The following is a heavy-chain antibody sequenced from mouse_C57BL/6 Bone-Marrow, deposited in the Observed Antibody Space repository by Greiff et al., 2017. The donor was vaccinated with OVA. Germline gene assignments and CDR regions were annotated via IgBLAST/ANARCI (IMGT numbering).Heavy chain of an antibody. V-gene: IGHV1-55*01. CDR3: ASPDYDGRYAMDY. CDR1: GYTFTSYW. J-gene: IGHJ4*01. D-gene: IGHD2-4*01. Sequence: QVQLQQPGAELVKPGASVKMSCKASGYTFTSYWITWVKQRPGQGLEWIGDIYPGSGSTNYNENFKSKATLTVDTSSSTAYMQLSSLTSEDSAVYYCASPDYDGRYAMDYWGQGTSVTVSS. CDR2: IYPGSGST.